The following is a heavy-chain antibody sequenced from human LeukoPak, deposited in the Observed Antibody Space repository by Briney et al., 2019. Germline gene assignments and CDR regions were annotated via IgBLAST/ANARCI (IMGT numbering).Heavy chain of an antibody. D-gene: IGHD2-2*01. CDR3: AGYCSSTSCLWSSDY. CDR1: GFTFSSYS. V-gene: IGHV3-48*01. Sequence: GGSLRLSCAASGFTFSSYSMNWVRRAPGKGLEWVSYISSSSSTIYYADSVKGRFTISRDNAKNSLYLQMNSLRAEDTAVYYCAGYCSSTSCLWSSDYWGQGTLVTVSS. CDR2: ISSSSSTI. J-gene: IGHJ4*02.